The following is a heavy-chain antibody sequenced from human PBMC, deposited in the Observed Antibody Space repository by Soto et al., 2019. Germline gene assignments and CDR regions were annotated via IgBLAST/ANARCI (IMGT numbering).Heavy chain of an antibody. CDR2: INHSGST. CDR1: GGSFSGYY. J-gene: IGHJ5*02. CDR3: ARATPRYYYGSGSPRSPRYNWFDP. V-gene: IGHV4-34*01. D-gene: IGHD3-10*01. Sequence: SETLSLTCAVYGGSFSGYYWSWIRQPPGKGLEWIGEINHSGSTNYNPSLKSRVTISVDTSKNQFSLKLSSVTAADTAVYYCARATPRYYYGSGSPRSPRYNWFDPWGKGTLVTVSS.